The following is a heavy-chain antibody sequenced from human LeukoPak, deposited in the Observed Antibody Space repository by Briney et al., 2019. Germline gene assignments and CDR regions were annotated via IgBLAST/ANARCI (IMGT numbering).Heavy chain of an antibody. D-gene: IGHD3-3*01. V-gene: IGHV4-59*08. CDR3: ARSYDFWSGYSLDY. Sequence: SETLSLTCTVSGGSISNDYWSWIRQPPGKGLEWIGFIYYSGSTTYSPSLKSRVTISINTSKNQFSLKLSSVTAADTAVYYCARSYDFWSGYSLDYWGQGTLVTVSS. J-gene: IGHJ4*02. CDR2: IYYSGST. CDR1: GGSISNDY.